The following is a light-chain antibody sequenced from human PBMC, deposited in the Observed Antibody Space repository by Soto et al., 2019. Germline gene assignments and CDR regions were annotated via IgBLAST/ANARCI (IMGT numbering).Light chain of an antibody. CDR3: QQRSNLPT. J-gene: IGKJ3*01. CDR2: DAS. Sequence: EIVLTQSPATLSLSPGERATLSCRASQSVSSYLAWYQQKPGQVPRLLIYDASSRATGIPARFSGSGSGTDFTLTISSLEPEGFAVYYCQQRSNLPTFGPGTKVDIK. CDR1: QSVSSY. V-gene: IGKV3-11*01.